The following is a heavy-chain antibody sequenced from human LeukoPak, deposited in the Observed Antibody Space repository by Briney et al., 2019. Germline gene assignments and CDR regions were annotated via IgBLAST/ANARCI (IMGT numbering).Heavy chain of an antibody. D-gene: IGHD2-21*02. CDR2: THYSGST. J-gene: IGHJ3*02. Sequence: SETLSLTCTVSGGSISSYYWSWLRQPPGKGLEYIDYTHYSGSTNYNPSLKSRVTISLDTSGNQFSLKLSSVTAADTAVYYCASGYCGGACQLGGVDMWGQGTMVTVSS. CDR3: ASGYCGGACQLGGVDM. CDR1: GGSISSYY. V-gene: IGHV4-59*01.